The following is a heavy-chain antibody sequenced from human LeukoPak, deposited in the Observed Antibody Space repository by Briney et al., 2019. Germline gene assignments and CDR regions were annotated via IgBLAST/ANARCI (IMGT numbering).Heavy chain of an antibody. J-gene: IGHJ4*02. V-gene: IGHV3-7*01. D-gene: IGHD2-15*01. Sequence: PGGSLRLSCAASGFTFSDYWMTWVRQAPGKGLQWVANVKEDGSERYYVDSVKGRFTVSRDDAKSSLFLQMNSLRVEDTAVYYCVRDHATGYFDFWGQGALVTVPS. CDR2: VKEDGSER. CDR3: VRDHATGYFDF. CDR1: GFTFSDYW.